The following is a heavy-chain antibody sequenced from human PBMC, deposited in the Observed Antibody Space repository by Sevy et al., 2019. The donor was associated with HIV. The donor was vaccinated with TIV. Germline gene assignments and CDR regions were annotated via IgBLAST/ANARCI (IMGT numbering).Heavy chain of an antibody. D-gene: IGHD6-13*01. J-gene: IGHJ4*02. CDR3: TRXXAAXXXXXY. CDR2: XXXXXXGGTV. V-gene: IGHV3-49*04. CDR1: XXXXXXXX. Sequence: GGSLRLSXTXXXXXXXXXXMXWXRXXPGKXXEWXAFXXXXXXGGTVDHAASVRGRFVISRDDSKTIAHLDMNDMKTEDTGVXXXTRXXAAXXXXXYWGQGALVTVSS.